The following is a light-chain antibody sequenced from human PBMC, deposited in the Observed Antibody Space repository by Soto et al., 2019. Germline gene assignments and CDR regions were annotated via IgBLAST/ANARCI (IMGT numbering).Light chain of an antibody. Sequence: DIQMTQSPSTLSASVGDRVTLTCRASQSITSRLAWFQQKPGKAPKLLIYDVSTLERGVPSRFSGSGSGTEFTLTINSLQTDDFATYYCQQYNRYPYTFGQGTKVDIK. CDR1: QSITSR. CDR3: QQYNRYPYT. CDR2: DVS. V-gene: IGKV1-5*01. J-gene: IGKJ2*01.